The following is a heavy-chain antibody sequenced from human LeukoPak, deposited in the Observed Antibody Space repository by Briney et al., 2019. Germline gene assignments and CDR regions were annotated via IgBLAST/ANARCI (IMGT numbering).Heavy chain of an antibody. J-gene: IGHJ6*02. CDR2: LNSDGSSS. CDR3: ARDASIVVVPAASVYGMDV. Sequence: GGSLRLSCAASGFTFNNYWMHWVRQAPGKGLVWVSRLNSDGSSSAFADSMKGRFTISRDNSKNTLYLQMNSLRAEDTAVYYCARDASIVVVPAASVYGMDVWGQGTTVTVSS. D-gene: IGHD2-2*01. CDR1: GFTFNNYW. V-gene: IGHV3-74*01.